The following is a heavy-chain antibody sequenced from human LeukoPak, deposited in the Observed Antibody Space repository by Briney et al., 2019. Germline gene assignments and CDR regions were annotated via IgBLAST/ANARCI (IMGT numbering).Heavy chain of an antibody. CDR3: ARAKGYCSGGSCCSYYYYGMDV. J-gene: IGHJ6*04. CDR1: GYTFTSYG. CDR2: ISAYNGNT. V-gene: IGHV1-18*04. Sequence: HWASVKVSCKASGYTFTSYGISWVRQAPGQGLEWMGWISAYNGNTNYAQKLQGRVTMTTDTSTSTAYMELRSLRSDDTAVYYCARAKGYCSGGSCCSYYYYGMDVWGKGTTVTVSS. D-gene: IGHD2-15*01.